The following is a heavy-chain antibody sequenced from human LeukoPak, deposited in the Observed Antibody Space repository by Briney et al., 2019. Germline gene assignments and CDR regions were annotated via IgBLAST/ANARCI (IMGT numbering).Heavy chain of an antibody. CDR2: IYYTGST. Sequence: SETLSLTCTVSGGSISSYYWNWIRQPPGKGLEWIGSIYYTGSTNYSPSLKSRVTMSIDMSKTQFTLKLRSVTAADTAVYYCASNVMGATPYFEYWGQGALVTASS. CDR3: ASNVMGATPYFEY. V-gene: IGHV4-59*13. J-gene: IGHJ4*02. D-gene: IGHD1-26*01. CDR1: GGSISSYY.